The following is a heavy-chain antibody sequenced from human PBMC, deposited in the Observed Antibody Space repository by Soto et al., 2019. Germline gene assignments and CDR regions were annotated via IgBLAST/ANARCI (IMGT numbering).Heavy chain of an antibody. CDR1: MCSFIGYY. Sequence: SXTCAVYMCSFIGYYCSWIRQPPGKGLEWIGEINHSGSTNYNPSLKSRVTISVDTSKNQFSLKLSSVTAADTAVYYCARGPALSSSYLYYFDYWGQGTLVTVSS. J-gene: IGHJ4*02. CDR3: ARGPALSSSYLYYFDY. CDR2: INHSGST. D-gene: IGHD6-13*01. V-gene: IGHV4-34*01.